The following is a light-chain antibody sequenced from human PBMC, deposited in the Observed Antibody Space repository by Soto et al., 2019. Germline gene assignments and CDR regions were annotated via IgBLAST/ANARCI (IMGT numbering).Light chain of an antibody. J-gene: IGKJ4*01. CDR1: QSIRRY. V-gene: IGKV1-39*01. CDR2: ETS. Sequence: DIQMTQSPSSLSASVGDRVTITCRASQSIRRYLNWYQQKPGRPPTLLIFETSTLQSGVPSRFSGRGVGSDFTLTISSLQPEDFAVYYCLQSFTTPLTFGGGTTVEIQ. CDR3: LQSFTTPLT.